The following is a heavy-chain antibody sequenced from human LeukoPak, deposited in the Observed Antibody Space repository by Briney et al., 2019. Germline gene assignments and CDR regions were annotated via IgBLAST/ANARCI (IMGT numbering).Heavy chain of an antibody. CDR3: ARAGGWLWFGELFIYYYYMDV. CDR1: GGTFSSYA. Sequence: GASVKVSCKASGGTFSSYAISWVRQAPGQGLEWMGGIIPIFGTANYAQKLQGRVTMTTDTSTSTAYMELRSLRSDDTAVYYCARAGGWLWFGELFIYYYYMDVWGKGTTVTISS. V-gene: IGHV1-69*05. J-gene: IGHJ6*03. D-gene: IGHD3-10*01. CDR2: IIPIFGTA.